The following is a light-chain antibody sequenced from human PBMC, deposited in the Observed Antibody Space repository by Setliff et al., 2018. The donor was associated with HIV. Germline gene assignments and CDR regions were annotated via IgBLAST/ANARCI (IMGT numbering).Light chain of an antibody. CDR2: EVS. CDR1: SSDVGAYKY. Sequence: QSALTQPRSVSGSPGQSVTISCTGTSSDVGAYKYVSWYQQLPGKAPKLMIYEVSKRPSGVSNRFSGSKSGNTASLRISGLQAEDEADYYCCSYASSSTFVFGTGTKVTVL. J-gene: IGLJ1*01. V-gene: IGLV2-11*01. CDR3: CSYASSSTFV.